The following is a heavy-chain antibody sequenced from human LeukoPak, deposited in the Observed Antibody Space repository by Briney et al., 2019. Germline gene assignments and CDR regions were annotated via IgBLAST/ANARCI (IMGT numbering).Heavy chain of an antibody. D-gene: IGHD3-22*01. CDR3: ARPYYYDSRIDP. CDR2: FYYSGST. J-gene: IGHJ5*02. Sequence: SETLSLTCTVSGGSISSGDYYWSWIRQPPGKALEWIGYFYYSGSTYYNPSLKSRVTISVDTSKNQFSLKLSSVTAADTAVYYCARPYYYDSRIDPWGQGTLVTVSS. CDR1: GGSISSGDYY. V-gene: IGHV4-30-4*01.